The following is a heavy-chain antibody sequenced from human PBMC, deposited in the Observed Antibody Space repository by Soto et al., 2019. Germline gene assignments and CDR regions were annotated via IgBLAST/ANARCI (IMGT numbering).Heavy chain of an antibody. CDR3: AKGMETGYRGAFDS. CDR2: ISGSGGSP. J-gene: IGHJ4*02. D-gene: IGHD5-12*01. CDR1: GFNFKSYS. Sequence: EVHLLESGGGLVQPGGSLRLSCEASGFNFKSYSMSWVRQAPGKGLEWVSDISGSGGSPYYADSVKGRFTISKDRSKDTLYLQLNSLTAADTAVYYCAKGMETGYRGAFDSWGQGAPVTVSS. V-gene: IGHV3-23*01.